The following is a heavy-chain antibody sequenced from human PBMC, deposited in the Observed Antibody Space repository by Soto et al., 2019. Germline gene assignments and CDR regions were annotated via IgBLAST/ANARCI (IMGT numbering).Heavy chain of an antibody. Sequence: GGSLRLSCAASGFTFSSYGMHWVRQAPGKGLEWVAVIWYDGSNKYYADSVKGRFTISRDNSKNTLYLQMNSLRAEDTAVYYCARTTYYYDSSGYAVGYYGMDVWGQGTTVTSP. CDR2: IWYDGSNK. CDR3: ARTTYYYDSSGYAVGYYGMDV. V-gene: IGHV3-33*01. CDR1: GFTFSSYG. J-gene: IGHJ6*02. D-gene: IGHD3-22*01.